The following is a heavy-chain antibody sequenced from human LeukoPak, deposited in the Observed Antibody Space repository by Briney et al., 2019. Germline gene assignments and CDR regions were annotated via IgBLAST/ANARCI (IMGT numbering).Heavy chain of an antibody. CDR2: IYYSGST. CDR1: GGSISSYY. V-gene: IGHV4-59*08. Sequence: SETLSLTCTVSGGSISSYYWSWIRQPPGKGLEWIGYIYYSGSTNYNPSLKSRVTISVDTSKNQFSLKLSSVTAADTAVYYCARHKGYYYGSGSYYNVGLGFDYWGQEPWSPSPQ. D-gene: IGHD3-10*01. J-gene: IGHJ4*01. CDR3: ARHKGYYYGSGSYYNVGLGFDY.